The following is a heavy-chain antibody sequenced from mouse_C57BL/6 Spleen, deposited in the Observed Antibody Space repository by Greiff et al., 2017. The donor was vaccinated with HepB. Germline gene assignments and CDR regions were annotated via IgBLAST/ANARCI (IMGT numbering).Heavy chain of an antibody. J-gene: IGHJ3*01. CDR1: GFNIKDYY. Sequence: EVQLQQSGAELVRPGASVKLSCTASGFNIKDYYMHWVKQRPEQGLEWIGRIDPEDGDTEYAPKFQGKATMTADTSSNTAYLQLSSLTSEDTAVYYCTTSLYGNYSWFAYWGQGTLVTVSA. CDR2: IDPEDGDT. V-gene: IGHV14-1*01. D-gene: IGHD2-1*01. CDR3: TTSLYGNYSWFAY.